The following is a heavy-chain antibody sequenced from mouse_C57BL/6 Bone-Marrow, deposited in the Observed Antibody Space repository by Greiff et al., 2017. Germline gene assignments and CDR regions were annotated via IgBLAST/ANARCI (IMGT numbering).Heavy chain of an antibody. CDR2: INPYNGGT. CDR1: GYTFTDYY. CDR3: AREGYHWYFDV. V-gene: IGHV1-19*01. D-gene: IGHD2-2*01. Sequence: EVQLQQSGPVLVKPGASVKMSCTASGYTFTDYYMNWVKQSHGKSLEWIGVINPYNGGTSYNQKFKGKATLTVDKSSSTAYMELNSLTSEDSAVYYCAREGYHWYFDVWGTGTTVTVSA. J-gene: IGHJ1*03.